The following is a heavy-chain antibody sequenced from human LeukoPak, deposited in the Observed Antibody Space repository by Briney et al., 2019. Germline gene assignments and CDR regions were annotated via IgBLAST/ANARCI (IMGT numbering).Heavy chain of an antibody. V-gene: IGHV3-21*01. CDR3: AREQRDTAMSRGLDY. Sequence: PGGSLRLSCAASGFTFSSYSMNWVRQAPGKGLEWVSSISSSSSYIYYADSVKGRFTISRDNAKNSLYLQMNSLRAEDTAVYYCAREQRDTAMSRGLDYWGQGTLVTVSS. CDR2: ISSSSSYI. CDR1: GFTFSSYS. J-gene: IGHJ4*02. D-gene: IGHD5-18*01.